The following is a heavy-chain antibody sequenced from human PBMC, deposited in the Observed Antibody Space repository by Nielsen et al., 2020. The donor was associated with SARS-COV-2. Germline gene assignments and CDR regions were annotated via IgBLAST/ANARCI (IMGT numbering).Heavy chain of an antibody. CDR3: ARGSGYYYFDY. CDR2: LSTDGATI. D-gene: IGHD5-18*01. Sequence: GGSLRLSCAASGFSFRGYWMHWVRQAPGKGLVWVLGLSTDGATIRHADSVKGRFTISRDNAKNTLYLQMNALTADDTAVYYCARGSGYYYFDYWGQGILVTVSS. CDR1: GFSFRGYW. V-gene: IGHV3-74*01. J-gene: IGHJ4*02.